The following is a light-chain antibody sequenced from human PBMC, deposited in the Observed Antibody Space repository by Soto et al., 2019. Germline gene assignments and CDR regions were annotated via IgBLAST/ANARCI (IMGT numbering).Light chain of an antibody. CDR1: SSDVGGHNY. CDR3: SSYAGSNSYV. J-gene: IGLJ1*01. CDR2: EVS. V-gene: IGLV2-8*01. Sequence: QSVLTQPPSASGSPGQSVTISCTGTSSDVGGHNYVSWYQHHPGKAPKLVIYEVSQRPSGVPDRFSGSKSGNTASLTVSGLQADDEADYYCSSYAGSNSYVFGTGTKLTVL.